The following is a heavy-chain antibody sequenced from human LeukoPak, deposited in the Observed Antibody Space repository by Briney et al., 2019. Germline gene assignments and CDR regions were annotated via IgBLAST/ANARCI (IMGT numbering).Heavy chain of an antibody. CDR1: GFTFDDYG. Sequence: GGSLRLSCAASGFTFDDYGMSWVRQAPGKGLEWVSGINWNGDSTGYADSVKGRFTISRDNAKNSLYLLMNSLRAEDTALYYCARDRTTRGNNYYDSSVYYRTDALDIWGQGTMVTVSS. CDR2: INWNGDST. CDR3: ARDRTTRGNNYYDSSVYYRTDALDI. J-gene: IGHJ3*02. V-gene: IGHV3-20*04. D-gene: IGHD3-22*01.